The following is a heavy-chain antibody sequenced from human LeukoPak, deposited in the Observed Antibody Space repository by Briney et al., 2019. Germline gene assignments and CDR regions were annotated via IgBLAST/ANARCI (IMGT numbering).Heavy chain of an antibody. D-gene: IGHD3-16*01. CDR3: VTYYVNGGGRGH. J-gene: IGHJ4*02. V-gene: IGHV4-61*08. CDR1: GASVSSGDYH. Sequence: SETLSLTCTVSGASVSSGDYHWSWVRQAPGKGLEWIGHNGDPSYNPSLKSRVVISIDTSRNQFSLRLNSVIAADTATYFCVTYYVNGGGRGHWGPGALVTVSS. CDR2: HNGDP.